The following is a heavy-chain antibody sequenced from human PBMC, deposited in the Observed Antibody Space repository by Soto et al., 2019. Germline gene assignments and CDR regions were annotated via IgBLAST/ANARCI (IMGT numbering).Heavy chain of an antibody. J-gene: IGHJ6*02. V-gene: IGHV1-46*01. CDR1: WYTLPRKY. Sequence: ASVKVSCKASWYTLPRKYVHWVRKAPGQGLAWVGIINPGGGSTSYAQKCQGRVTMTRDTSTITVYMELSSLRSEDTDVYYCARDRPLVRFLERLSKAYDMDVWGQGTTVTVSS. CDR2: INPGGGST. D-gene: IGHD3-3*01. CDR3: ARDRPLVRFLERLSKAYDMDV.